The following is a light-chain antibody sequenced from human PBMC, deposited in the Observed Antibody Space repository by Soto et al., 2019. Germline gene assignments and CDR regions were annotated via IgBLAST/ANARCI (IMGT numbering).Light chain of an antibody. CDR1: QSISRW. CDR3: QQYNTYLGT. CDR2: DAS. Sequence: DIQMTQSPSTLSASVGDRVTITCRASQSISRWSAWYQQTPGRAPKLLIYDASNLESGVPSRFSGSGSGTDFTLTISSLQPDDFATYYCQQYNTYLGTFGQGTKVDIK. J-gene: IGKJ1*01. V-gene: IGKV1-5*01.